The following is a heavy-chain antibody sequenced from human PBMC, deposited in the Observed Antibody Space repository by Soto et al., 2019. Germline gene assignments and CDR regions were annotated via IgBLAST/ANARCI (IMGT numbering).Heavy chain of an antibody. CDR1: GFTFRTYA. V-gene: IGHV3-30-3*01. CDR2: ISYDGSNK. D-gene: IGHD2-8*01. Sequence: PGGSLRLSCAASGFTFRTYAMHWARQAPGKGLEWVAVISYDGSNKYYPDSVKGRFTISRDNSKITLFLQMNSLRAEDTAVYYCARGLEYGVSYFGHWGRGSLVDVSS. CDR3: ARGLEYGVSYFGH. J-gene: IGHJ1*01.